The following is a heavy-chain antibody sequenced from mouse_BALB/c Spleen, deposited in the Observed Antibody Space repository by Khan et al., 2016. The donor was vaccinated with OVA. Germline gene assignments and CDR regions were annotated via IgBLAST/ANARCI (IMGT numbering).Heavy chain of an antibody. D-gene: IGHD2-2*01. Sequence: EVELVESGGGLVQPGVSLRLSCATSGFTFTDYYMTWVRQPPGKALEWMGFIRNIANGYTTEYSASVKGRITISRDNSQSILYLQMNTLRAEDSATYYCARAIYYGYLCAMDYWGQGTSVTVSS. CDR1: GFTFTDYY. CDR2: IRNIANGYTT. J-gene: IGHJ4*01. CDR3: ARAIYYGYLCAMDY. V-gene: IGHV7-3*02.